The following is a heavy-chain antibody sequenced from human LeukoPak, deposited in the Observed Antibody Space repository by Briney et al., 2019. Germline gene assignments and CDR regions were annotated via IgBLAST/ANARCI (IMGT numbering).Heavy chain of an antibody. CDR1: GFTLRNYG. J-gene: IGHJ4*02. CDR3: AGDAVGELILDF. V-gene: IGHV3-33*03. D-gene: IGHD3-16*01. CDR2: VWFSGGQK. Sequence: GRSQRLSCAASGFTLRNYGIHWVRHAPGKGLEWVAVVWFSGGQKFYANSVRGRFTISGDNSKNKVYLQMYRQRVEDTAVYYCAGDAVGELILDFWGQGTLVTVSS.